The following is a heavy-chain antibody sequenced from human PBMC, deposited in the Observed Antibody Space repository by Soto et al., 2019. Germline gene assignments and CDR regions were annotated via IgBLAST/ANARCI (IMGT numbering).Heavy chain of an antibody. D-gene: IGHD3-3*01. CDR3: ARTERITIFGVVPVIASRYYFDY. CDR2: INHSGST. Sequence: SETLSLTCAVYGGSFSGYYWSWIRQPPGKGLEWIGEINHSGSTNYNPSLKSRVTISVDTSKNQFSLKLSSVTAADTAVYYCARTERITIFGVVPVIASRYYFDYWGQGTLVTVSS. CDR1: GGSFSGYY. J-gene: IGHJ4*02. V-gene: IGHV4-34*01.